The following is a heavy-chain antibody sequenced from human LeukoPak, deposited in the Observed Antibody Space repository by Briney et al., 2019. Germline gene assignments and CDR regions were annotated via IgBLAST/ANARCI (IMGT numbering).Heavy chain of an antibody. CDR3: ARVLSGSSSFRSYWFDP. J-gene: IGHJ5*02. D-gene: IGHD6-6*01. CDR2: IYPGDSDT. Sequence: TTGESLKISCKGSGYSFTSYWIGWVRQMPGKGLEWMGIIYPGDSDTRYSPSFQGQVTISADKSISTAYLQWSSLKASDTAMYYCARVLSGSSSFRSYWFDPWGQGTLVTVSS. CDR1: GYSFTSYW. V-gene: IGHV5-51*01.